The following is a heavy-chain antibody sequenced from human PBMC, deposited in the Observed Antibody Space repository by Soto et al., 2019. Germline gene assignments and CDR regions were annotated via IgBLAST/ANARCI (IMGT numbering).Heavy chain of an antibody. J-gene: IGHJ5*02. Sequence: GASLRLSCAASGFNFNNYAMNWVRQAPGKGLEWVSTISGSGGSTYYADYVKGRFTISRDNSKNTLYLQMNSMRAADTAVYYCAKSEWELLNWFDPWGQGTIVTVSS. CDR1: GFNFNNYA. CDR2: ISGSGGST. CDR3: AKSEWELLNWFDP. D-gene: IGHD1-26*01. V-gene: IGHV3-23*01.